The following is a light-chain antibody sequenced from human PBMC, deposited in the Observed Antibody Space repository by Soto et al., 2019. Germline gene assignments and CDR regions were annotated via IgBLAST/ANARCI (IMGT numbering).Light chain of an antibody. Sequence: QSALTQPPSASGSPGQSVTISCTGTSSDVGFDNYVSWYQQHPGKAPKLMIYEVNKRPSGVPYRFSGSKSGNTASLTVSGLQAEDEAEYHCSSYAGSNTFVFGTGTKLTVL. CDR1: SSDVGFDNY. CDR2: EVN. CDR3: SSYAGSNTFV. V-gene: IGLV2-8*01. J-gene: IGLJ1*01.